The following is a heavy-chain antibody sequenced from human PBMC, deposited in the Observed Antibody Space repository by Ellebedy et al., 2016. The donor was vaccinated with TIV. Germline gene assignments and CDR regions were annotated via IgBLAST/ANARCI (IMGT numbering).Heavy chain of an antibody. CDR3: VREAWNGDYYLDY. D-gene: IGHD4-17*01. J-gene: IGHJ4*02. CDR2: ISSSGTTI. V-gene: IGHV3-11*04. CDR1: AFTFSDYY. Sequence: PGGSLRLSCAASAFTFSDYYMSRIRQAPGKGLEWVSSISSSGTTIYYADSVKGRFTISRDNAKNSLYLQMNSLRAEDTAVYYCVREAWNGDYYLDYWGQGTLVTVSS.